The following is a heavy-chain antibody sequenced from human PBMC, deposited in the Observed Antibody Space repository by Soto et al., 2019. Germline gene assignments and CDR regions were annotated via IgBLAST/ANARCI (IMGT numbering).Heavy chain of an antibody. Sequence: PGGSLRLSCAASVFTFSSYSMSWVRQAPGKGLECVSAISVSGGSTYYADSVKGRFTISRENSKNTLYLQMNSLRAEHTAVYYCAKEGPNYYDTLARYFQHWGQGTMVTVSS. V-gene: IGHV3-23*01. CDR3: AKEGPNYYDTLARYFQH. D-gene: IGHD3-22*01. J-gene: IGHJ1*01. CDR1: VFTFSSYS. CDR2: ISVSGGST.